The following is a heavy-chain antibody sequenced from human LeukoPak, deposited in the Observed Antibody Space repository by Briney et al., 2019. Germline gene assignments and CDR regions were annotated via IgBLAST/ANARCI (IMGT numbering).Heavy chain of an antibody. D-gene: IGHD3-16*01. V-gene: IGHV1-18*01. CDR1: GYPFISYG. CDR2: ISAYNGDT. J-gene: IGHJ6*02. Sequence: ASMKVSCKASGYPFISYGISWVRQAPGQGLEWMGWISAYNGDTNYSQKLQGRVTMTTEPSTSTAYMELRSLRSDDTAVYYCARRGEKGPRRGRTETTYYYYGMDVWGQGTTVSVSS. CDR3: ARRGEKGPRRGRTETTYYYYGMDV.